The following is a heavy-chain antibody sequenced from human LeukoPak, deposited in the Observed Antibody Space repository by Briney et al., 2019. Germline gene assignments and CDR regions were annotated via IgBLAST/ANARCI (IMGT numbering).Heavy chain of an antibody. J-gene: IGHJ4*02. D-gene: IGHD3-16*01. CDR3: TRAGGVLAYFDY. V-gene: IGHV4-61*02. Sequence: PSETLSLTCTVSGDSISSGSYYWSWVRQPAGKRLEWIGRISSTGNANYNPSLKSRLTVSIDSSKNQFSLRLTSVTAADTAIYYCTRAGGVLAYFDYWGQGTLVPVSS. CDR1: GDSISSGSYY. CDR2: ISSTGNA.